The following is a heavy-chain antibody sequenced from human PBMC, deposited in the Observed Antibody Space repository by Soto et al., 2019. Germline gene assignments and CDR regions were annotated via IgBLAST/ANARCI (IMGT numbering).Heavy chain of an antibody. J-gene: IGHJ6*02. Sequence: VASVKVSCKASGYTFSTYALHWVRQAPGQGLEWMGWINGGNGHTRYSQKFKDRVTISRDTPASTAYMELSGLRSEDTAVYYCARGKGMEQNYYYYGMDVWGQGTTVTVYS. CDR3: ARGKGMEQNYYYYGMDV. V-gene: IGHV1-3*01. CDR2: INGGNGHT. CDR1: GYTFSTYA. D-gene: IGHD1-1*01.